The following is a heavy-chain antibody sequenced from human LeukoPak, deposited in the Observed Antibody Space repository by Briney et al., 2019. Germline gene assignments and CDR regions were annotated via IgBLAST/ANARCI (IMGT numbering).Heavy chain of an antibody. CDR1: GGSFSGYY. D-gene: IGHD3-3*01. V-gene: IGHV4-34*01. CDR2: INHSGST. CDR3: ARGRTYYDFWSGSQWFDP. Sequence: TSETLSLTCAVYGGSFSGYYWSWIRQPPGKGLEWIGEINHSGSTNYNPSLKSRVTISVDTSKNQFSLKLSSVTAADTAVYYCARGRTYYDFWSGSQWFDPWGQGTLVTVSS. J-gene: IGHJ5*02.